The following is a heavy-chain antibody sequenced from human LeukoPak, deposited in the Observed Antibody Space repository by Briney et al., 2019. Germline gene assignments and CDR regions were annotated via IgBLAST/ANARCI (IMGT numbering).Heavy chain of an antibody. CDR2: ISSSSSYI. CDR3: AREMGCSGGSCYSHSYYYGMDV. Sequence: GGSLRLSCAASGFTFSSHSMNWVRQAPGKRLEWVSSISSSSSYIYYADSVKGRFTISRDNAKNSLYLQMNSLRAEDTAVYYCAREMGCSGGSCYSHSYYYGMDVWGQGTTVTVSS. V-gene: IGHV3-21*01. D-gene: IGHD2-15*01. J-gene: IGHJ6*02. CDR1: GFTFSSHS.